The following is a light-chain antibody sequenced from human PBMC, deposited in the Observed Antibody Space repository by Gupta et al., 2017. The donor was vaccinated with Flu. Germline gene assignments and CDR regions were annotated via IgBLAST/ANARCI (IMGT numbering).Light chain of an antibody. CDR3: QQYSSSPPT. J-gene: IGKJ1*01. V-gene: IGKV3-20*01. CDR2: GAS. Sequence: EIVLPQSPGTLSLSPGERATLSCRASQSVSSDYLAWYQQKPGQAPRFLIYGASSRATGIPDRISGSGSGTDFTLTITRLEPEDFAVYYCQQYSSSPPTFGQGTKVEIK. CDR1: QSVSSDY.